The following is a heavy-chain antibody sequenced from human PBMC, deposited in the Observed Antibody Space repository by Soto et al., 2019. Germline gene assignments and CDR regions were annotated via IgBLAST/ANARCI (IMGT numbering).Heavy chain of an antibody. CDR1: GFSLSTSGMC. Sequence: SGPTLVNPTQTLTLTCTFSGFSLSTSGMCVSWIRQPPGKALEWLALIDWDDDKYYSTSLKARLTISKDTSKNQVVLTMTNMDPVDTATYYCARIPIVVVVAATDYYYYGMDVWGQGTTVTVSS. CDR2: IDWDDDK. CDR3: ARIPIVVVVAATDYYYYGMDV. J-gene: IGHJ6*02. D-gene: IGHD2-15*01. V-gene: IGHV2-70*01.